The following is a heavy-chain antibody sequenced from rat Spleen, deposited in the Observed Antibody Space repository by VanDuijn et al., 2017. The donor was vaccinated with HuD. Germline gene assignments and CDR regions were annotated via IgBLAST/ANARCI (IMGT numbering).Heavy chain of an antibody. CDR2: ISHDGGIT. D-gene: IGHD1-9*01. J-gene: IGHJ3*01. V-gene: IGHV5-25*01. Sequence: EVQLVESGGGLVQPGRSMKLSCAASGFTFSDYGMAWVIQAPTKGLEWVASISHDGGITYYRDSVKGRFTISRDNAKSTLYLQMESLRSEDTATYYCARHTTGIPTDWFVYWGQGTLVTVSS. CDR3: ARHTTGIPTDWFVY. CDR1: GFTFSDYG.